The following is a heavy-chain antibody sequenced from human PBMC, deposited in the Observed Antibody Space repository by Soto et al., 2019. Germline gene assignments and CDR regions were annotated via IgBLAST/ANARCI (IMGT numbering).Heavy chain of an antibody. J-gene: IGHJ6*03. CDR3: ARRARPDFYYMDV. V-gene: IGHV3-64*01. CDR2: ISSNGVGT. D-gene: IGHD6-6*01. Sequence: EVQLAESGGGLAQPGGSLRLSCAASVFSLSGYAMDWVRQAPKKGLEYVSGISSNGVGTYYANSVQGRFTISRDNSKNTVYLQMGSLRPEDMAVYYRARRARPDFYYMDVWGKGTTVTVSS. CDR1: VFSLSGYA.